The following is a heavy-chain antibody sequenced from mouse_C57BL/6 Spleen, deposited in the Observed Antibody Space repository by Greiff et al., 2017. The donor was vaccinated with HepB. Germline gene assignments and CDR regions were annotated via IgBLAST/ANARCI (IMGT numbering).Heavy chain of an antibody. J-gene: IGHJ4*01. V-gene: IGHV1-43*01. CDR1: GYSFTGYY. D-gene: IGHD1-1*01. CDR3: ARPDYGTSFHAMDY. Sequence: EVQLQQSGPELVKPGASVKISCKASGYSFTGYYMHWVKQSSEKSLEWIGEINPSTGGTSYNQKFKGKATLTVDKSSSTAYMQLKSLTSEDSAVYYCARPDYGTSFHAMDYWGQGTSVTVSS. CDR2: INPSTGGT.